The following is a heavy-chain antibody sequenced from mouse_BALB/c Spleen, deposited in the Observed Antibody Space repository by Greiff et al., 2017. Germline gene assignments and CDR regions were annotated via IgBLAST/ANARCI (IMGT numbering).Heavy chain of an antibody. V-gene: IGHV6-6*02. CDR1: GFTFSNYW. Sequence: EVKLVESGGGLVQPGGSMKLSCVASGFTFSNYWMNWVRQSPEKGLEWVAEIRLKSNNYATHYAESVKGRFTISRDDSKSSVYLQMNNLRAEDTGIYYCTRKAYYGNYYYAMDYWGQGTSVTVSS. CDR2: IRLKSNNYAT. J-gene: IGHJ4*01. D-gene: IGHD2-10*01. CDR3: TRKAYYGNYYYAMDY.